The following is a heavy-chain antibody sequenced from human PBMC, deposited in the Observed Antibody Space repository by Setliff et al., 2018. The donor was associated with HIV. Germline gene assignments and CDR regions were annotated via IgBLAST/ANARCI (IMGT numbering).Heavy chain of an antibody. J-gene: IGHJ4*02. D-gene: IGHD3-10*01. CDR2: ISRGGDSI. CDR3: ARHDVVRGAIDN. V-gene: IGHV3-48*01. CDR1: GFTFWSHS. Sequence: GGSLRLSCAASGFTFWSHSMLWVRQAPGKGLQWVAYISRGGDSIFYEDSVKGRFTISRDNARNSLYVQMNSLRAEDTAVYYCARHDVVRGAIDNWGQGTLVTVSS.